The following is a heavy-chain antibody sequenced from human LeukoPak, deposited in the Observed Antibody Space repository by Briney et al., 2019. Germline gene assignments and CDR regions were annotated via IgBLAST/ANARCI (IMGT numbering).Heavy chain of an antibody. CDR3: ASYLSRGSYYLKPVDY. CDR1: GFTFSSYS. CDR2: ISSSSSYI. J-gene: IGHJ4*02. Sequence: GSLRLSCAASGFTFSSYSMNWVRQAPGKGLEWVSSISSSSSYIYYADSVKGRFTISRDNAKNSLYLQMNSLRAEDTAVYYCASYLSRGSYYLKPVDYWGQGTLVTVSS. D-gene: IGHD1-26*01. V-gene: IGHV3-21*01.